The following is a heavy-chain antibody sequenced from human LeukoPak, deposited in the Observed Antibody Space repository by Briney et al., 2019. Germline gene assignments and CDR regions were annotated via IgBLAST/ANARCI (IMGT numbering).Heavy chain of an antibody. CDR3: ARDCVAVCDCSIFDY. J-gene: IGHJ4*02. CDR1: GGSISSRNYY. D-gene: IGHD2-21*02. Sequence: SETLSLTCTVSGGSISSRNYYWGWIRQPPGKGLEWIGSIYYSGSTYYNPSLKSRVTISVDTSKNQFSLKLSSVTAADTAVYYCARDCVAVCDCSIFDYWGQGTLVTVSS. CDR2: IYYSGST. V-gene: IGHV4-39*07.